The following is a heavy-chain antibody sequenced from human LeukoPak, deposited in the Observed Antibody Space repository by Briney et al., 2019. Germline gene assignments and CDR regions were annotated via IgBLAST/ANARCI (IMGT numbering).Heavy chain of an antibody. J-gene: IGHJ3*02. CDR3: ARGGVVPAAEEAFDI. CDR1: GFSFSSHG. Sequence: PGGSLRLSCAAAGFSFSSHGMYWVRQAPGKGLEWLAFIRFNGAFTYFGDSVKGRFTISRDNPKNTLYLQMNSLRPEDTAVYYCARGGVVPAAEEAFDIWGQGTMVTVSS. CDR2: IRFNGAFT. V-gene: IGHV3-30*02. D-gene: IGHD2-2*01.